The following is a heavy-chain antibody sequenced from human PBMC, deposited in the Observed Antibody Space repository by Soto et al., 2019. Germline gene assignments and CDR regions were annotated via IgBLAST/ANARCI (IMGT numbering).Heavy chain of an antibody. V-gene: IGHV1-69*13. J-gene: IGHJ6*03. CDR1: VGTFSSYA. D-gene: IGHD3-16*02. Sequence: GVSVKVSCTASVGTFSSYAISWVRQAPGQGLEWMGGIIPIFGTANYAQKFQGRVTITADESTSTAYMELSSLRSEDTAVYYCARVVIIITFGGVIVTDDYYYMDVRGKGTTVTVSS. CDR3: ARVVIIITFGGVIVTDDYYYMDV. CDR2: IIPIFGTA.